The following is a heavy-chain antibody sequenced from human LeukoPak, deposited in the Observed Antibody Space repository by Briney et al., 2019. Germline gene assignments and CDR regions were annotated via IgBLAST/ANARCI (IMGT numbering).Heavy chain of an antibody. J-gene: IGHJ4*02. D-gene: IGHD5-18*01. V-gene: IGHV3-53*01. Sequence: GGSLRLSCAASGFTVSSNYMSWVRQAPGKGLEWVSIIYTGGSTYYADSVKGRFTISRDNSKNTLYLQMNSLRAEDTAVYYCASGGYSYGLLDYWGQGTLVTVSS. CDR1: GFTVSSNY. CDR3: ASGGYSYGLLDY. CDR2: IYTGGST.